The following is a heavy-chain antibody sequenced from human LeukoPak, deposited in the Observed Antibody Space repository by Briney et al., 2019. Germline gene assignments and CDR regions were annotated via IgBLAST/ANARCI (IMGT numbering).Heavy chain of an antibody. Sequence: GASVKVSCKASGYTFTSYYMHWVRQAPGQGLEWMGIINPSGGSTSYAQKFQGRVTMTRDMSTSTDYMELSSLRSEDTAVYYCARNNGGTAVAYYYYYYMDVWGKGTTVTISS. V-gene: IGHV1-46*01. CDR2: INPSGGST. J-gene: IGHJ6*03. CDR1: GYTFTSYY. CDR3: ARNNGGTAVAYYYYYYMDV. D-gene: IGHD6-19*01.